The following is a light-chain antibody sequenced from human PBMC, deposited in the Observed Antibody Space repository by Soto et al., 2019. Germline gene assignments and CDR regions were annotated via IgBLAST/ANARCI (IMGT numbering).Light chain of an antibody. J-gene: IGKJ1*01. CDR3: QQYNDYWT. CDR2: DAS. V-gene: IGKV1-5*01. CDR1: QSITTW. Sequence: IQMTQSPSTLSASVGDRVVITCRASQSITTWLAWYQQKPGKAPKLLIYDASSLESGVPSRFSGSGSGTEFTLTSNSLQPDDFATHYCQQYNDYWTLGQGTKVDIK.